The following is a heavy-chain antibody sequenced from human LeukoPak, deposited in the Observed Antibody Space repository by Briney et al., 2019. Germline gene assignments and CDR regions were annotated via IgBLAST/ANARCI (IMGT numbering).Heavy chain of an antibody. CDR1: GFTFSSYW. Sequence: GGSLRLSCTASGFTFSSYWMHWVRQAPGKGLVWVSRVNNDGDVTTYADSVKGRFTISRDNAKNTLYLQMNSLRAEDTAVYYCSALLPNGGRKFGYWGQGSLVTVSS. D-gene: IGHD1-26*01. J-gene: IGHJ4*02. CDR3: SALLPNGGRKFGY. V-gene: IGHV3-74*03. CDR2: VNNDGDVT.